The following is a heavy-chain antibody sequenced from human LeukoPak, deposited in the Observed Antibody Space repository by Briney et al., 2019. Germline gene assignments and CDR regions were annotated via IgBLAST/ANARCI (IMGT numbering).Heavy chain of an antibody. CDR3: AKDQHVVVTAIFDY. D-gene: IGHD2-21*02. Sequence: GGSMRLSCAASGFTFSSYAMSWVRQAPGKGLEWVSAISGSGGSTYYADSVKGRFTISRDNSKNTLYLQMNSLRAEDTAVYYCAKDQHVVVTAIFDYWGQGTLVTVSS. J-gene: IGHJ4*02. CDR2: ISGSGGST. V-gene: IGHV3-23*01. CDR1: GFTFSSYA.